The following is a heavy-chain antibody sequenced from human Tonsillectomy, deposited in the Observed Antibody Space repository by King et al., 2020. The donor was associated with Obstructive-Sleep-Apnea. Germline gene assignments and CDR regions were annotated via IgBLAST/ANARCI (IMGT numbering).Heavy chain of an antibody. V-gene: IGHV3-30*18. CDR1: GFTFSSYG. J-gene: IGHJ4*01. Sequence: VQLVESGGGVVQPGRSLRLSCAASGFTFSSYGMHWVRQAPGKGLEWVAVISYDGSNKYYADSVKGRFTISRDNSKNTLYLQMNSLRAEDTAVYYCAKGGDYGDYVYFDYWGHGTLATVSS. CDR2: ISYDGSNK. CDR3: AKGGDYGDYVYFDY. D-gene: IGHD4-17*01.